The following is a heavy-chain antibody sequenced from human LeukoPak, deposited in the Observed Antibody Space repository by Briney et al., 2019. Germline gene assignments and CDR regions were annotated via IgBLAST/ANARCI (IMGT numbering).Heavy chain of an antibody. CDR2: INPRGGST. Sequence: ASVKVTCKASGYTFTNYYMHWVRQDPGQGLEWMGIINPRGGSTSYAQKFQGRVTMTRDTSTSTVYMELSSLRSEDTAVYYCARDTCTNGVCYIPWGQGTLVTVSS. CDR3: ARDTCTNGVCYIP. J-gene: IGHJ5*02. CDR1: GYTFTNYY. D-gene: IGHD2-8*01. V-gene: IGHV1-46*01.